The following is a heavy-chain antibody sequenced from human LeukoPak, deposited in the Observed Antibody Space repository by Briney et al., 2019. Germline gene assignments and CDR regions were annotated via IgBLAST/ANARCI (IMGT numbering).Heavy chain of an antibody. J-gene: IGHJ4*02. Sequence: SETLSLTCTVSGGSISSSSYSWGWIRQPPGKGLEWIGSIYYSGSTYYNPSLKSRVTISVDTSKNQFSLKLSSVTAADTAVYYCARADIVVVVVAATAPFDYWGQGTLVTVSS. CDR2: IYYSGST. D-gene: IGHD2-15*01. V-gene: IGHV4-39*01. CDR3: ARADIVVVVVAATAPFDY. CDR1: GGSISSSSYS.